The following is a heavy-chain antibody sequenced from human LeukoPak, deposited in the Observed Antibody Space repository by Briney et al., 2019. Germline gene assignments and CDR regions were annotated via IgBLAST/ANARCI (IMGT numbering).Heavy chain of an antibody. J-gene: IGHJ5*02. D-gene: IGHD3-10*01. CDR3: ARVGLGVGSGRKASGLDP. V-gene: IGHV3-7*01. CDR1: GFTFSRYW. Sequence: GGSLRLSCAASGFTFSRYWMSWVRQAPGKGLEWVANIKEDGSEKYYVDSVKGRFTISRDNAKNSLYLQMSSLRAEDTAMYYCARVGLGVGSGRKASGLDPWGQGTLVIVSS. CDR2: IKEDGSEK.